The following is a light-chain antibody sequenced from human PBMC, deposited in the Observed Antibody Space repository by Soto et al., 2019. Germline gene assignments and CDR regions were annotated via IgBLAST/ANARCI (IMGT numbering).Light chain of an antibody. CDR3: QQAYSFPIT. CDR2: GAS. CDR1: QDIAGY. V-gene: IGKV1D-12*01. J-gene: IGKJ5*01. Sequence: RVPIHCLASQDIAGYLAWYQHKPGRTPELLIHGASRLQSGVPARFSGSGSGTDFTLSINSLQPEDFATYYCQQAYSFPITFGQGTRLEIK.